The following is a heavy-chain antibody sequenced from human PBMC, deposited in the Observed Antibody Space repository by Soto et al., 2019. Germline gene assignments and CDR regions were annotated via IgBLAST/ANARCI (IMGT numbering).Heavy chain of an antibody. CDR1: GFVFRGYW. V-gene: IGHV3-74*01. J-gene: IGHJ6*02. CDR3: ARDQTQQRLYFYGLDV. D-gene: IGHD6-25*01. CDR2: ITRDGSNA. Sequence: PGGSLRLSCRASGFVFRGYWMHWVRQAPGKGLEWVARITRDGSNAVYADSVKGRFTVSRDNARNTLNLQLNSLRVEDTAVYFCARDQTQQRLYFYGLDVWGRGTTVTVSS.